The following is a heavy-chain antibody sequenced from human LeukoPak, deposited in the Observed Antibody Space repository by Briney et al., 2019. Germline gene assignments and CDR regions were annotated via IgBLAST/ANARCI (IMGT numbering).Heavy chain of an antibody. Sequence: PSETLSLTCTVSGGSITSRDYYWGWIRQPPGKGLEWSGTISYSGRTYYNPSLESRVTISVDTSKNQFSLKLSSVTAADTAAYYCARLKTGDYGDYGGDYWGQGTLVTVSS. CDR2: ISYSGRT. CDR3: ARLKTGDYGDYGGDY. J-gene: IGHJ4*02. V-gene: IGHV4-39*01. D-gene: IGHD4-17*01. CDR1: GGSITSRDYY.